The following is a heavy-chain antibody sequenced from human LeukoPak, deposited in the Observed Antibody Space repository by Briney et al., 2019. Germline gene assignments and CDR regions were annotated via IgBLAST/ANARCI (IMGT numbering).Heavy chain of an antibody. V-gene: IGHV4-39*07. D-gene: IGHD6-13*01. CDR2: MYYSGST. J-gene: IGHJ6*03. CDR1: GGSISSSSYY. Sequence: PSETLSLTCTASGGSISSSSYYWGWIRQPPGKGLEWIGSMYYSGSTYYNPSLKSRVTISADTSKNQFSLRLRSVTAADTALYYCTRGWAAAGVYYYYMDVWGKGTTATVSS. CDR3: TRGWAAAGVYYYYMDV.